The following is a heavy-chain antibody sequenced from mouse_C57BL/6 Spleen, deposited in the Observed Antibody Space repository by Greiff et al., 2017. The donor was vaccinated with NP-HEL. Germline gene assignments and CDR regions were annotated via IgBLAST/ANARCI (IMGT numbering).Heavy chain of an antibody. J-gene: IGHJ4*01. Sequence: EVMLVESGGGLVKPGGSLKLSCAASGFTFSDYGMHWVRQAPEKGLEWVAYISSGSSTIYYADTVKGRFTISRDNAKNTLFLQMTSLRSEDMAMYYCARRAGTDAMDYWGQGTSVTVSS. CDR2: ISSGSSTI. V-gene: IGHV5-17*01. CDR1: GFTFSDYG. CDR3: ARRAGTDAMDY. D-gene: IGHD3-3*01.